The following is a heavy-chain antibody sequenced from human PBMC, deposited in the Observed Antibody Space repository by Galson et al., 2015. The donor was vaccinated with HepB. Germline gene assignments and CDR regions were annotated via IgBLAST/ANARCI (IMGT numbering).Heavy chain of an antibody. CDR2: INPSGGST. D-gene: IGHD5-18*01. Sequence: SVKVSCKASGYTFTSYYMHWVRQAPGQGLEWMGIINPSGGSTSYAQKFQGRVTITADKSTSTAYMELSSLRSEDTAVYYCARDGPSPRIQLWSHFDYWGQGTLVTVSS. V-gene: IGHV1-46*01. J-gene: IGHJ4*02. CDR3: ARDGPSPRIQLWSHFDY. CDR1: GYTFTSYY.